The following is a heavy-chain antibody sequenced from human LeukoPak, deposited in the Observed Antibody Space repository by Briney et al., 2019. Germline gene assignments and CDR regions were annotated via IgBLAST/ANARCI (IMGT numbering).Heavy chain of an antibody. D-gene: IGHD1-26*01. CDR1: GGSIRSSSYY. CDR2: IYYSGST. CDR3: ARLSGHRVGAATDHRVNY. J-gene: IGHJ4*02. V-gene: IGHV4-39*01. Sequence: SETLSLTCTVSGGSIRSSSYYWGRIRQPPGKGLEWIGNIYYSGSTYYNPSLKSRVTISVDTSKNQFSLKLSSVTAADTAVYYCARLSGHRVGAATDHRVNYWGQGTLVTVSS.